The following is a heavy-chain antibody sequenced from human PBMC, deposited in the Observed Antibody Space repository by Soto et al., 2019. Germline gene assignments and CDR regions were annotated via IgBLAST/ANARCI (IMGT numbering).Heavy chain of an antibody. V-gene: IGHV3-30*18. CDR1: GFTFSSYG. CDR3: AKDLSSGWYGDPWYLDY. D-gene: IGHD6-19*01. Sequence: GSLRLSCAASGFTFSSYGIHWVRQAPGKGLEWVAVISYDGSNKYYADSVKGRFTISRDNSKNTLYLQMNSLRAEDTAVYYCAKDLSSGWYGDPWYLDYWGQGTLVTVSS. CDR2: ISYDGSNK. J-gene: IGHJ4*02.